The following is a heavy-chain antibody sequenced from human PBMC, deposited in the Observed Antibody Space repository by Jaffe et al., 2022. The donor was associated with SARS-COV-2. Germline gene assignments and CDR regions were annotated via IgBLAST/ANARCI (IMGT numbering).Heavy chain of an antibody. CDR3: ARFSADYYYGMDV. D-gene: IGHD3-10*01. J-gene: IGHJ6*02. Sequence: QVQLVQSGAEVKKPGASVKVSCKASEYTFTGYYMHWVRQAPGQGLEWMGRINPNSGGTNFAQRFQGRVTMTRDTSISTVYMELSRLRSDDTAVYYCARFSADYYYGMDVWGQGTTVTVSS. V-gene: IGHV1-2*06. CDR2: INPNSGGT. CDR1: EYTFTGYY.